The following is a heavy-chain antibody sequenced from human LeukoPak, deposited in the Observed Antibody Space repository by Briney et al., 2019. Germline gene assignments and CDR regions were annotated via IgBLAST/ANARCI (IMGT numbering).Heavy chain of an antibody. CDR3: ARGGDYSNENYFDY. V-gene: IGHV4-59*12. J-gene: IGHJ4*02. CDR1: GGSISSYY. D-gene: IGHD4-11*01. CDR2: IYYSGSI. Sequence: ASETLSLTCTVSGGSISSYYWSWIRQPPGKGLEWIGYIYYSGSINYNPSLKSRVTISVDTSKNQFSLKLSSVTAADTAVYYCARGGDYSNENYFDYWGQGTLVTVSS.